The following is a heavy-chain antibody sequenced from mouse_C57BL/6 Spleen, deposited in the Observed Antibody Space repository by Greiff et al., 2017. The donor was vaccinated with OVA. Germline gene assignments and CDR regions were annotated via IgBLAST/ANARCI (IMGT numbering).Heavy chain of an antibody. CDR2: IDPSDSET. CDR3: ARWLHPFWYFDV. V-gene: IGHV1-52*01. J-gene: IGHJ1*03. Sequence: VQLQQPGAELVRPGSSVKLSCKASGYTFTSYWMHWVKQRPIQGLEWIGNIDPSDSETHYNQKFKDKATLTVDKSSSTAYMQLSSLTSEDSAVYYCARWLHPFWYFDVWGTGTTVTVSS. D-gene: IGHD2-2*01. CDR1: GYTFTSYW.